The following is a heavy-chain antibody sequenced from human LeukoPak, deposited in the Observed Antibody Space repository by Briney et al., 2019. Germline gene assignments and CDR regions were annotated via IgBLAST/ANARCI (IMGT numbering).Heavy chain of an antibody. D-gene: IGHD3-22*01. Sequence: PGGSLRLSCAASGFTVSRNSMSWVRQAPGKGLEWVSVIYSGGKTYFGDSVKGRFIISRDNSKNTLYLQMNSLRAEDTAVYYCATTPRPEYFSDSSGFDYWGQGTLVTVSS. CDR1: GFTVSRNS. CDR2: IYSGGKT. J-gene: IGHJ4*02. CDR3: ATTPRPEYFSDSSGFDY. V-gene: IGHV3-66*01.